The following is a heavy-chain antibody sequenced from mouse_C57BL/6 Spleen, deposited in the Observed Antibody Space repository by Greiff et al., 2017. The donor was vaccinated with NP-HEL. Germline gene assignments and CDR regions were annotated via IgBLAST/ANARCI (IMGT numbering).Heavy chain of an antibody. CDR2: IYIGTGYT. J-gene: IGHJ2*01. V-gene: IGHV1-58*01. CDR3: AIFYDYDEDFDY. D-gene: IGHD2-4*01. CDR1: GYTFTSYG. Sequence: VQLQQSGAELVRPGSSVKMSCKTSGYTFTSYGINWVKQRPGPGLEWNGYIYIGTGYTEYNEKFKGKATLTSDTSSSTAYMQLSSLTSEDSAIYFCAIFYDYDEDFDYWGQGTTLTVSS.